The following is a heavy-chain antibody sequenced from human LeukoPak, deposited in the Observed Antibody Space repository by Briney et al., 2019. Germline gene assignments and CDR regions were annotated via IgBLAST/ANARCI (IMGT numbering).Heavy chain of an antibody. D-gene: IGHD2-2*01. CDR2: IYASGST. Sequence: LETLSLTCTVSGGSIRSYYWSWIRQSGGKGLECIGRIYASGSTNYNPSLKSRVTMSVDTSKNQVSLKLSVLTAADTAVYYCARTSSSWPFDYWGQGTLVTVSS. CDR1: GGSIRSYY. V-gene: IGHV4-4*07. J-gene: IGHJ4*02. CDR3: ARTSSSWPFDY.